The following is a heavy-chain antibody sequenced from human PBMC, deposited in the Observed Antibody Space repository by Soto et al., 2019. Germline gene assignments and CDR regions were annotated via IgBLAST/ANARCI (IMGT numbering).Heavy chain of an antibody. CDR3: ARDGVEYSGYDIDH. J-gene: IGHJ4*02. Sequence: QVQLVESGGGVVQPGTSLRLSCEASGFTFRRHAFHWVRQAPGKGLEWVAVIWYDGSNKNYPDSVKGRFTISRADSKNTLYLQMKSLRPEDTAVYYCARDGVEYSGYDIDHWGQGTLVTVAS. CDR2: IWYDGSNK. V-gene: IGHV3-33*01. D-gene: IGHD5-12*01. CDR1: GFTFRRHA.